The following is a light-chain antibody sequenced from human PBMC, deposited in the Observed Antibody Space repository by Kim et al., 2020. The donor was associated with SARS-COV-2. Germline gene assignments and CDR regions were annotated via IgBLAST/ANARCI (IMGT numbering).Light chain of an antibody. CDR2: DAS. CDR1: QGVSSN. Sequence: EIVMTQSPATLSVSPGERATLSCRASQGVSSNLAWYQQKPGQAPRLLIYDASTRATGIPARFSGSGSGTDFTLTISSLQSEDFAVYYCQQYNNWQPYTFGQGTKLEI. CDR3: QQYNNWQPYT. J-gene: IGKJ2*01. V-gene: IGKV3-15*01.